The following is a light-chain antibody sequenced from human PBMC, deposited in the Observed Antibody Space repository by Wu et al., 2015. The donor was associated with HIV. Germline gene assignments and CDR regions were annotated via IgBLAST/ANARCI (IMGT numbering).Light chain of an antibody. Sequence: EIVLTQSPGILSLSPGERATLSCRASQSISSSYLAWYQQNPGQAPRLLIYGASNRATGIPDRFSGSGSGTDFTLTISRLEPEDFAVYYCQQYDASALYTFGQGTKVEIK. CDR2: GAS. J-gene: IGKJ2*01. V-gene: IGKV3-20*01. CDR3: QQYDASALYT. CDR1: QSISSSY.